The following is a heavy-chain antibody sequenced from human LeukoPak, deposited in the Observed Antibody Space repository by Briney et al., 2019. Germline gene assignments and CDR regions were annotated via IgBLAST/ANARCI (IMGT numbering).Heavy chain of an antibody. V-gene: IGHV1-18*01. CDR2: ISAYNGNT. D-gene: IGHD6-19*01. CDR3: ARPSSGWASYYFDY. CDR1: GYTFTSYG. Sequence: ASVKVSSKASGYTFTSYGISWVRQAPGQGLEWMGWISAYNGNTNYAQKLQGRVTMTTDTSTSTAYMELRSLRSDDTAVYYCARPSSGWASYYFDYWGQGTLVTVSS. J-gene: IGHJ4*02.